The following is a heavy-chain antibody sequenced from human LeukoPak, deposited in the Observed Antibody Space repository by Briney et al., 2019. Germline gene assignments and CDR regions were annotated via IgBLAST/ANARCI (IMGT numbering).Heavy chain of an antibody. Sequence: GRYPRLGRLAEEFRLGEYYMSWIRQAQGKGLEWVSYISSSSSYTNYADSVKGRFTISRDNAKNSLYLQMNSLRAEDTAVYYCARDHGLRGVRGVIPDYWGQGTLVTVSS. CDR2: ISSSSSYT. CDR1: EFRLGEYY. V-gene: IGHV3-11*06. J-gene: IGHJ4*02. D-gene: IGHD3-10*01. CDR3: ARDHGLRGVRGVIPDY.